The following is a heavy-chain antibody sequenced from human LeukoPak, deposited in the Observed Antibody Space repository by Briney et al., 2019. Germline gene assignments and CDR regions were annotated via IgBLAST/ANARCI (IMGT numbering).Heavy chain of an antibody. V-gene: IGHV3-23*01. Sequence: GGSLRLSCEASGFSFSGYAGSWVRQAPGKGLEWVSGFGTDGNTHYAASVRGRFDISRDTSKTTVYLQMNSLRAADTALYYCARDRHYWVAMDGWVQATTV. CDR3: ARDRHYWVAMDG. D-gene: IGHD2-8*02. J-gene: IGHJ6*01. CDR1: GFSFSGYA. CDR2: FGTDGNT.